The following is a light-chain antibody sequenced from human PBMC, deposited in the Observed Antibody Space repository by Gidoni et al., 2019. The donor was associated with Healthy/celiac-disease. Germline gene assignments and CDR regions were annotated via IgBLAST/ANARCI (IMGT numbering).Light chain of an antibody. CDR3: RQSYSTPPLT. J-gene: IGKJ4*01. Sequence: DIQMTQSPSSLSASVGDSVTITCRASQSISSYLNWYQQKPENAPKLLIYAASSLQSGVPSIFSGSGSGTDFTLTISSMQHEDFATYYCRQSYSTPPLTFGGXTKVEIK. V-gene: IGKV1-39*01. CDR2: AAS. CDR1: QSISSY.